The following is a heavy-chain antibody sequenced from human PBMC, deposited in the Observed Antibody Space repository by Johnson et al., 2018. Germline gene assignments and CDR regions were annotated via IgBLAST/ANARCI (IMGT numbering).Heavy chain of an antibody. V-gene: IGHV4-34*01. Sequence: QVQLQQWGAGLLKPSETLSLTCAVYGGSFSGYYWSWIRQPPGKGLEWIGEINHSGSTNYNPSLKSRVTISVDTAKNQFPLKLSSVTAADTAVYYCARVRERDIVVVFRQYGMDVWGQGTTVTVSS. J-gene: IGHJ6*02. D-gene: IGHD2-2*01. CDR3: ARVRERDIVVVFRQYGMDV. CDR1: GGSFSGYY. CDR2: INHSGST.